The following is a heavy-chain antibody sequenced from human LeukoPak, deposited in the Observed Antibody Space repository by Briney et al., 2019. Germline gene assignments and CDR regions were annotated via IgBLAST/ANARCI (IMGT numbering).Heavy chain of an antibody. CDR3: AKDRTVGASCWYFDL. D-gene: IGHD1-26*01. CDR2: ISSSGSGGNT. J-gene: IGHJ2*01. V-gene: IGHV3-23*01. Sequence: PGGSLRLSCAASGVTLSSYAMSWARQAPGKGLEWVSGISSSGSGGNTYYADSVKGRFTISRDSSKNTLFLHMNTLRAEDTAIYYCAKDRTVGASCWYFDLWGRGTLVTVSS. CDR1: GVTLSSYA.